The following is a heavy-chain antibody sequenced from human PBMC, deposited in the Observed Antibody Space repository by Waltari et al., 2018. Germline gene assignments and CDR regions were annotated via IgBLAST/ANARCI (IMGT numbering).Heavy chain of an antibody. CDR3: ARLTTSVGLF. D-gene: IGHD4-17*01. CDR2: ISGSGDTI. V-gene: IGHV3-23*01. CDR1: GFTFSTYA. Sequence: EVQLLESGGGLVQPGGSLRLSCASSGFTFSTYAMTWVRQAPGKGLEWGSAISGSGDTIYYADSVKGRFTISRDNSKNTLYLQMNSLRAEDTAVYHCARLTTSVGLFWGQGTLVTVSS. J-gene: IGHJ4*02.